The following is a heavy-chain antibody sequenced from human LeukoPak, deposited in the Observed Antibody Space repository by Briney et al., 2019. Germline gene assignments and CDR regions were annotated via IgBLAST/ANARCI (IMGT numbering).Heavy chain of an antibody. J-gene: IGHJ4*02. D-gene: IGHD3/OR15-3a*01. CDR1: GASLRDYY. CDR3: ARRVGLGKYYFDY. Sequence: SETLSLTCAVRGASLRDYYWSWIRQPPGKGLEWIGEINTSESINYNPSLRSRVSLSIDASRNQFFLRVTSVTVADTGVFYCARRVGLGKYYFDYWGQGALATVSS. V-gene: IGHV4-34*01. CDR2: INTSESI.